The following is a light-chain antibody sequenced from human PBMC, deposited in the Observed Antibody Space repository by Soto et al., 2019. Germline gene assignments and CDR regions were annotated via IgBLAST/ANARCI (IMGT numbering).Light chain of an antibody. Sequence: QSALTQPPSASGSPGQSVTISCTGTGSDVGGYNYVVWYQQHPGKAPKLMIYEVIKRPSGVPGRFSGSKSGNTASLTVSGLQAEDEADYYCSSYAGRNTWVFGGGTKLTVL. CDR1: GSDVGGYNY. V-gene: IGLV2-8*01. J-gene: IGLJ3*02. CDR3: SSYAGRNTWV. CDR2: EVI.